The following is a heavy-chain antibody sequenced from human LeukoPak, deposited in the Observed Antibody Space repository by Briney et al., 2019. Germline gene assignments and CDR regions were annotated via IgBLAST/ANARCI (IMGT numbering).Heavy chain of an antibody. CDR3: AKGRERFLEWLADYYMDV. CDR2: IRYDGSNK. CDR1: GFTFSSYG. V-gene: IGHV3-30*02. D-gene: IGHD3-3*01. J-gene: IGHJ6*03. Sequence: GGSLRLSCAASGFTFSSYGMHWVRQAPGKGLEWVAFIRYDGSNKYYADSVKGRFTISRDNSKNTLYLQMNSLRAEDTAVYYCAKGRERFLEWLADYYMDVWGKGTTVTVSS.